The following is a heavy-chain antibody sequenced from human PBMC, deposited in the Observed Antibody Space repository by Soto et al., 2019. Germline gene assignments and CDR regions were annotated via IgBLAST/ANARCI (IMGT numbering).Heavy chain of an antibody. J-gene: IGHJ4*02. CDR3: SSAGGRDRTRPWALGDY. CDR2: ISYDGGNT. V-gene: IGHV3-30-3*01. D-gene: IGHD2-8*02. CDR1: GFTLSSYA. Sequence: QVQLVASGGGVVQPGRSLRLSCAASGFTLSSYAMHWVRQAPGKGLEWVAVISYDGGNTYYADSVKGRFTISRDNSKNTLYLQMNSMRAEDTAVYYCSSAGGRDRTRPWALGDYWGQGTLVTVSS.